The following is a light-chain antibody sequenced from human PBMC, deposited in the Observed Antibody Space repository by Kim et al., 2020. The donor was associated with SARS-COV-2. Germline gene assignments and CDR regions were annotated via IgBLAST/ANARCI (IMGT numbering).Light chain of an antibody. V-gene: IGLV1-40*01. CDR3: QSYDSSLSGWV. CDR2: GNS. CDR1: SSNIGARYH. Sequence: QSVLTQPPSVSGAPGRRVTISCTGSSSNIGARYHVHWYQQLPGTAPKLLIYGNSNRPSGVPDRFSGSKSGTSASLAITGLQAEDEADYYCQSYDSSLSGWVFGGGTQLTVL. J-gene: IGLJ3*02.